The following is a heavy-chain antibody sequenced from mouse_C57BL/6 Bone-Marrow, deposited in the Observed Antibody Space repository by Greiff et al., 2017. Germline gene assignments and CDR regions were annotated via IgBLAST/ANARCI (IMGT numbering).Heavy chain of an antibody. D-gene: IGHD1-1*01. CDR2: IDPEDGET. CDR3: TSALIYYGTNY. CDR1: GFNIKDYY. Sequence: EVQLQESGAELVKPGASVKLSCTASGFNIKDYYIHWVKQRTEQGLEWIGRIDPEDGETKYAPKFQDKATITADTSYNTAYLQLSSLTSEDTAVYYCTSALIYYGTNYWGQGTTLTVSS. V-gene: IGHV14-2*01. J-gene: IGHJ2*01.